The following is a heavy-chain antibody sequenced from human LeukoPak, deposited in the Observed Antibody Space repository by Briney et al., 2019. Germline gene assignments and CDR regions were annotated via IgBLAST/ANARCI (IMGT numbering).Heavy chain of an antibody. D-gene: IGHD3-3*01. CDR3: ARALLWSGYYNSAFDI. CDR2: IYYSGST. CDR1: GGSISSYY. V-gene: IGHV4-59*01. J-gene: IGHJ3*02. Sequence: SETLSLTCTVSGGSISSYYWSWVRQPPGKGLEWIGYIYYSGSTNYNPSLKSRVTISVDTSKNQFSLKLSSVTAADTAVYYCARALLWSGYYNSAFDIWGQGTMVTVSS.